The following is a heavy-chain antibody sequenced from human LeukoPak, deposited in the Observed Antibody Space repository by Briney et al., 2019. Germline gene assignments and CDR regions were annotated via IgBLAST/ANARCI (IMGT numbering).Heavy chain of an antibody. CDR2: IRSKAYGGTT. J-gene: IGHJ4*02. Sequence: GGSLRLSCTASGFTFGDYAMSWVRQAPGKGLEWVGFIRSKAYGGTTEYAASVKGRFTISRDDSISIAYLQMNSLKTEDTAVYYCARAVVAYCGGDCSTPGDYWGQGTLVTVSS. D-gene: IGHD2-21*02. CDR1: GFTFGDYA. CDR3: ARAVVAYCGGDCSTPGDY. V-gene: IGHV3-49*04.